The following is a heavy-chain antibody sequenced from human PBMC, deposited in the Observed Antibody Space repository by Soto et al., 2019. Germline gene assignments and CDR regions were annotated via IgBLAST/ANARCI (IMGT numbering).Heavy chain of an antibody. Sequence: QVQLVESGGGVVQPGRSLRLSCAASGFTFSDYTMHWVRQAPGKELEWVALMSSDGGNTHYTDSVKGRFTISRDNSKNTLYLQMDSLRPEDTPVYYCARDYGDGYYYFDLWGQGTLVTVSS. CDR2: MSSDGGNT. V-gene: IGHV3-30-3*01. CDR3: ARDYGDGYYYFDL. J-gene: IGHJ4*02. CDR1: GFTFSDYT. D-gene: IGHD5-12*01.